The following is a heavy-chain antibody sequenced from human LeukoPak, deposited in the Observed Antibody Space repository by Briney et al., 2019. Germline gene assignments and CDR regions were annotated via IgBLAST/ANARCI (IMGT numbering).Heavy chain of an antibody. CDR1: GGTLSSSG. V-gene: IGHV1-69*04. CDR3: ARDQHDSSGLNWFDP. CDR2: IIPLLGIG. J-gene: IGHJ5*02. Sequence: SVKVSCKASGGTLSSSGISWVRQVPGQGLEWMGRIIPLLGIGNSAQSFQDRVTLTADKSTNTVYMQLSSLRSEDTAVYYCARDQHDSSGLNWFDPWGQGTLVTVSS. D-gene: IGHD3-22*01.